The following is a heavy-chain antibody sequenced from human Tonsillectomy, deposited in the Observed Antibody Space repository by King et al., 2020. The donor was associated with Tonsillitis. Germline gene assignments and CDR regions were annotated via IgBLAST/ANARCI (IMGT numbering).Heavy chain of an antibody. V-gene: IGHV1-18*01. CDR3: ATDALRSTKYTSGRYFDY. CDR2: ISAYNGNT. J-gene: IGHJ4*02. CDR1: DYTFTSYG. D-gene: IGHD6-19*01. Sequence: VQLVESGAEMKKPGASVKVSCKASDYTFTSYGISWVRQAPGQGLEWMGWISAYNGNTNYVQKLQGRVTMTIDTSTNTAYMELRSLRSDDTAVYYCATDALRSTKYTSGRYFDYWGQGTLVTVSS.